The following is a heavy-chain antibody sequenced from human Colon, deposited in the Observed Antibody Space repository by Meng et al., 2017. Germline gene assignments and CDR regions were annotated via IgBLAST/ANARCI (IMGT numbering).Heavy chain of an antibody. CDR1: GFTFSTYW. V-gene: IGHV3-7*01. Sequence: GESLKISCAASGFTFSTYWMNWVRQAPGKGLEWVANIKQDGSEKYYVDSVKGRFTISRDNAKNSLYLQMNSLRAEDTAVYYCASQYCSGGSCYDYWGQGKLVTVSS. J-gene: IGHJ4*02. CDR2: IKQDGSEK. D-gene: IGHD2-15*01. CDR3: ASQYCSGGSCYDY.